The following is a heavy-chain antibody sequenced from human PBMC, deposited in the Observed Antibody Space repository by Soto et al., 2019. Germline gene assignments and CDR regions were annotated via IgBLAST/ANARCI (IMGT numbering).Heavy chain of an antibody. J-gene: IGHJ6*02. V-gene: IGHV3-15*01. CDR3: TTAVPDFWSGYYPSYYYYYGMDV. D-gene: IGHD3-3*01. CDR2: IKGKTDGGTT. CDR1: GFTFNSAW. Sequence: GGSLRLSCAASGFTFNSAWMSWVRQAPGKGLEWVGRIKGKTDGGTTDYAAPVKGRFTISRDDSKNTLYLQMNSLKTEDTAVYYCTTAVPDFWSGYYPSYYYYYGMDVWGQGTTVTVSS.